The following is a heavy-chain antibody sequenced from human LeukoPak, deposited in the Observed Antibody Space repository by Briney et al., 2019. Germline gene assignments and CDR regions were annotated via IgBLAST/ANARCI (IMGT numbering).Heavy chain of an antibody. Sequence: PGGSLRLSCAASGFAFSSYSMSWVRQAPGKGLEWVSSISSSSSYIYYADSVKGRFTISRDNAKNSLYLQMNSLRAEDTAVYYCARDRLGGSSYFRFDPWGQGTLVTVSS. J-gene: IGHJ5*02. CDR3: ARDRLGGSSYFRFDP. CDR1: GFAFSSYS. V-gene: IGHV3-21*01. D-gene: IGHD1-26*01. CDR2: ISSSSSYI.